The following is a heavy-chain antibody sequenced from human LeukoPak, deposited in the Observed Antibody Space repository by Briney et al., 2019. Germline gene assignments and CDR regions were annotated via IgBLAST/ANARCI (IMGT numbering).Heavy chain of an antibody. J-gene: IGHJ4*02. V-gene: IGHV2-5*01. CDR3: ARHGSGSYSQPLTFDY. CDR2: IYWNDDK. CDR1: GFSLSTSGVG. D-gene: IGHD3-10*01. Sequence: SGPTLVNPTQTLTLTCTFSGFSLSTSGVGVGWIRQPPGKALEWLALIYWNDDKRYSPSLKSRLTITKDTSKNQVVLTMTNMDPVDTATYYCARHGSGSYSQPLTFDYWGQGTLVTVSS.